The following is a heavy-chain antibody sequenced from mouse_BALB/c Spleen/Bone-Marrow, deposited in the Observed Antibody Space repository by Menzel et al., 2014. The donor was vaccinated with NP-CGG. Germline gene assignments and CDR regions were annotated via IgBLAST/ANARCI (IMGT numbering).Heavy chain of an antibody. Sequence: DVQLQESGAELVKPGASVKLSCTASGFNIKDTYMHWVKQRPEQGLEWIGRIDTANGNTKYDPKFQGKATITADTSSNTAYLQLSSLTSEDTAVYYCARNCGYGKSFAYWGQGTLVTVSA. CDR1: GFNIKDTY. CDR3: ARNCGYGKSFAY. D-gene: IGHD2-2*01. CDR2: IDTANGNT. J-gene: IGHJ3*01. V-gene: IGHV14-3*02.